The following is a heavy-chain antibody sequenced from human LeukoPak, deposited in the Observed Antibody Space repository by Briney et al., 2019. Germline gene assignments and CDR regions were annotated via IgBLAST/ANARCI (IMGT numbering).Heavy chain of an antibody. Sequence: GGSLRLSCVASGFTVSTNYMNWVRQAPGKGLEWVSTLYTGGDIKYADSVKGRFTISRDISKNTLSLQMSSLRAEDTAVYYCTRRTVSTAYYYGMDVWGQGTTVTVSS. CDR1: GFTVSTNY. D-gene: IGHD4-11*01. CDR2: LYTGGDI. J-gene: IGHJ6*02. CDR3: TRRTVSTAYYYGMDV. V-gene: IGHV3-66*01.